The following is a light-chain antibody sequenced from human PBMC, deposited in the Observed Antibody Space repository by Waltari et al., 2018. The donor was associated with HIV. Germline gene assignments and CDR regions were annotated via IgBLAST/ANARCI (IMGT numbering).Light chain of an antibody. Sequence: QSVLTQSPSASGTPGQRVPISCSGRGPTIGSNNVHLYQQVPGTAPKLLIYRNNRRPSGVPDRFSGSKSGASASLAISGLQSEDEADYYCAAWDDSLNGPVFGGGTRLTVL. CDR3: AAWDDSLNGPV. CDR2: RNN. V-gene: IGLV1-44*01. J-gene: IGLJ2*01. CDR1: GPTIGSNN.